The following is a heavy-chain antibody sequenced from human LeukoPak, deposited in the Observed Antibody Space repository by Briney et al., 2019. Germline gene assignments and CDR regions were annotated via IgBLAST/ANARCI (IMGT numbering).Heavy chain of an antibody. V-gene: IGHV3-48*04. J-gene: IGHJ4*02. D-gene: IGHD6-6*01. CDR2: ISSTSSNI. Sequence: GGSLRLSCAASGFTFSNYSMNWVCQAPGKGLEWVSYISSTSSNIAYADSVKGRFTISRDNVKNSLYLQINSLRVEDTSVYYCARGGAARPDYWGQGTLVTVSS. CDR1: GFTFSNYS. CDR3: ARGGAARPDY.